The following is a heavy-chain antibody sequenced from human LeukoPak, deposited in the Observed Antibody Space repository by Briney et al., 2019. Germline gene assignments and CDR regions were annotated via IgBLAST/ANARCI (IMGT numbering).Heavy chain of an antibody. CDR1: GFTFSSYG. V-gene: IGHV3-30*02. D-gene: IGHD3-3*01. J-gene: IGHJ3*02. CDR3: ANGGYDFWSGYPRIDAFDI. CDR2: IRYDGSNK. Sequence: PGGSLRLSCAASGFTFSSYGMHWVRQAPGKGLEWVAFIRYDGSNKYYADSVKGRFTISRDNSKNTLYLQMNSLRGEDTAVYYCANGGYDFWSGYPRIDAFDIWGQGTMVTVSS.